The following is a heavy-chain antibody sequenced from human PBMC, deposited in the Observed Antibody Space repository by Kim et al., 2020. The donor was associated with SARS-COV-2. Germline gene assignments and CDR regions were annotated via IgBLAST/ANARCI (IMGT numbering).Heavy chain of an antibody. J-gene: IGHJ4*02. CDR1: GFTFSSYA. CDR2: ISGSGGST. CDR3: AKDLLYYDFWSGYYTSLSVAAPPSAY. V-gene: IGHV3-23*01. Sequence: GGSLRLSCAASGFTFSSYAMSWVRQAPGKGLEWVSAISGSGGSTYYADSVKGRFTISRDNSKNTLYLQMNSLRAEDTAVYYCAKDLLYYDFWSGYYTSLSVAAPPSAYWGQGNLVTVSS. D-gene: IGHD3-3*01.